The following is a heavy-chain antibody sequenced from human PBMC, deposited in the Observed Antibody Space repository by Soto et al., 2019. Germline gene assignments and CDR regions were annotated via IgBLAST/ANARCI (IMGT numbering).Heavy chain of an antibody. CDR3: ARVGFDYSNYYFDY. CDR2: IYWDDDK. D-gene: IGHD4-4*01. CDR1: GFSLSTSGVG. J-gene: IGHJ4*02. Sequence: QITLKESGPTLVKPTQTLTLTCTFSGFSLSTSGVGVGWIRQPPGKALEWLALIYWDDDKRYSPSLKSRLTITKDTSKNQVVVTMTNMDPVDTATYYCARVGFDYSNYYFDYWGQGTLVTVSS. V-gene: IGHV2-5*02.